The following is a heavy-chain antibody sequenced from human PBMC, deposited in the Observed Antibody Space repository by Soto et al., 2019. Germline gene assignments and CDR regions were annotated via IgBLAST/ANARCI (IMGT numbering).Heavy chain of an antibody. CDR2: IRSKANSYAT. V-gene: IGHV3-73*02. D-gene: IGHD3-10*01. J-gene: IGHJ6*02. CDR1: GFTFSGSA. Sequence: EVQLVESGGGLVQPGGSLKLSCAASGFTFSGSAMHWVRQASGKGLEWVGRIRSKANSYATAYAASVKGRFTISRDDSKNTAYLPMNSLKTEDTAVYYCTLRTFNGGAGMDVWGQGTTVTVSS. CDR3: TLRTFNGGAGMDV.